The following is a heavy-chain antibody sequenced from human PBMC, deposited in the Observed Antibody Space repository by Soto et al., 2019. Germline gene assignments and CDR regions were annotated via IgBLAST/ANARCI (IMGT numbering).Heavy chain of an antibody. CDR1: GFSFSDYY. CDR2: ISSSGNSI. V-gene: IGHV3-11*01. CDR3: VRDDDYGGTNNWIDP. J-gene: IGHJ5*02. Sequence: QEQLVESGGGVVKPGGSLRLSCTASGFSFSDYYMSWIRQAPGKGLECIAYISSSGNSIYYADSVKGRFTVSRDNAKKQLYLHMNSLTAEDTAMYYCVRDDDYGGTNNWIDPWGQGTLVTVSS. D-gene: IGHD4-17*01.